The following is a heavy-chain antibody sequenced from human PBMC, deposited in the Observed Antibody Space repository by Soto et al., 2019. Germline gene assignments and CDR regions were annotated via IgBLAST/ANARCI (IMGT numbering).Heavy chain of an antibody. V-gene: IGHV1-69*13. CDR3: ASPDTAMAHDAFDI. J-gene: IGHJ3*02. D-gene: IGHD5-18*01. CDR2: IIPIFGTA. Sequence: ASVKVSCKASGGTFSSYAISWVRQAPGQGLEWMGGIIPIFGTANYAQKFQGRVTLTADESTSTAYMELSSLRSEDTAVYYCASPDTAMAHDAFDIWGQGTMVTVSS. CDR1: GGTFSSYA.